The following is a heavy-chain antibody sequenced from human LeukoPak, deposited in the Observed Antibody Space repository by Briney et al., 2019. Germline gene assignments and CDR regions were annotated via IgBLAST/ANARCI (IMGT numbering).Heavy chain of an antibody. CDR1: GFTFSSYG. V-gene: IGHV3-33*01. J-gene: IGHJ4*02. CDR3: ARDDYGTTDY. D-gene: IGHD4-17*01. CDR2: IWYDGSNK. Sequence: GRSLRLSCAASGFTFSSYGMHWVRQAPGKGLEWVAVIWYDGSNKYYADSVKGRFTISRDNSKNTLYLRMNSLRAEDTAVYYCARDDYGTTDYWGQGTLVTVSS.